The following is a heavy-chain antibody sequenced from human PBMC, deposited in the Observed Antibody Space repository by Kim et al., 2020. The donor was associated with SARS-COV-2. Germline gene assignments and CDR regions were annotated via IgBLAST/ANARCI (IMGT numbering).Heavy chain of an antibody. V-gene: IGHV4-59*01. D-gene: IGHD1-26*01. CDR2: ST. J-gene: IGHJ4*02. Sequence: STNYSPSLTSRVTISGDTSKNQFSLKLSSVTAADTAVYYCAREDGSYFDYWGQGTLVTVSS. CDR3: AREDGSYFDY.